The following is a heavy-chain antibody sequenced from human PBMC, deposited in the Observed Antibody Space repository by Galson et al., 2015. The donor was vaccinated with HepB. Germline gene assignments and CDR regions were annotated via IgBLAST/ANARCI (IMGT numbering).Heavy chain of an antibody. CDR3: TTDSGSGSYFDY. CDR2: IKSKTDGGTT. CDR1: GFTFSSYA. D-gene: IGHD3-10*01. Sequence: SLRLSCAASGFTFSSYAMHWVRQAPGKGLGWVGRIKSKTDGGTTDYAAPVKGRFTISRDDSKNTLYLQMNSLKTEDTAVYYCTTDSGSGSYFDYWGQGTLVTVSS. J-gene: IGHJ4*02. V-gene: IGHV3-15*01.